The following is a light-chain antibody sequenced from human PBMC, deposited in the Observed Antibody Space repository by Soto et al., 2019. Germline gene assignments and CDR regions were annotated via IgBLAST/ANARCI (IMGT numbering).Light chain of an antibody. Sequence: GLGISPDTPSSYPGERATLSCRASQSGTSSYLAWYKQRPGKAPNLLIYGASSRATGIPDRFSGSGSGTDFSLTVSGLEPEDFAVYYCQQYGGSARTFGQGTKVDI. V-gene: IGKV3-20*01. CDR2: GAS. CDR3: QQYGGSART. CDR1: QSGTSSY. J-gene: IGKJ1*01.